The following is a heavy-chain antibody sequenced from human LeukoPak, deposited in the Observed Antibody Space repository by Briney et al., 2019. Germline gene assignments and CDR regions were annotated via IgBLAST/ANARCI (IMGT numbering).Heavy chain of an antibody. D-gene: IGHD3-10*01. CDR3: VKDRTGTYTLDY. CDR1: GFTFSNYA. J-gene: IGHJ4*02. Sequence: GGSLRLSCAAAGFTFSNYAIHWGRQAPGKGLEWVAFISDDGSRQHYADSVKGRFTISRDNSKNTLNLQMNSLRAEDTAVYYCVKDRTGTYTLDYWGQGTLVTVSS. CDR2: ISDDGSRQ. V-gene: IGHV3-30-3*01.